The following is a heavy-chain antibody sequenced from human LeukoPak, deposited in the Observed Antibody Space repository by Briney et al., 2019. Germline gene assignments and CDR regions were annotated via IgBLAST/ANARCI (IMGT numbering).Heavy chain of an antibody. V-gene: IGHV3-9*01. Sequence: GRSLRLSCAASGLTFDDYAMHWVRQAPGKGLEWVSGISWNSGSIGYADSVKGRFTISRDNAKNSLYLQMNSLRAEDTALYYCAKVYSSGWSAFDYWGQGTLVTVSS. CDR3: AKVYSSGWSAFDY. CDR2: ISWNSGSI. D-gene: IGHD6-19*01. CDR1: GLTFDDYA. J-gene: IGHJ4*02.